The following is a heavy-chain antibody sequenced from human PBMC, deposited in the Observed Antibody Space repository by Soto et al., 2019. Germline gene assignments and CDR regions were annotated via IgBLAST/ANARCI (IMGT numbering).Heavy chain of an antibody. V-gene: IGHV3-74*01. CDR2: ISNDGSST. D-gene: IGHD3-22*01. CDR3: ARDTYYYDSSDHFSADAFDI. CDR1: EFTSSSYW. Sequence: EVQLVESGGGLVQPGGSLRLSCAASEFTSSSYWLHWVRQAPGKGLVWVSRISNDGSSTNYADSVKGRFTISRDNAKNTVYLQMNSLRAEGTAVYYCARDTYYYDSSDHFSADAFDIWGQGTMVTDSS. J-gene: IGHJ3*02.